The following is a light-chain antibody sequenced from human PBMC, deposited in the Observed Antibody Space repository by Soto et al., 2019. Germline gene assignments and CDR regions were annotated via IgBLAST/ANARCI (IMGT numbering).Light chain of an antibody. CDR3: SSYTSSSTLSYYV. CDR1: SSDVGGYNY. J-gene: IGLJ1*01. Sequence: QSVLTQPASVSGSPGQSITISCTGTSSDVGGYNYVSWYQQHPGKAPKLMIYEVSNRPSGVSNRFSGSKSGNTASLTISGLQAEDEADYYCSSYTSSSTLSYYVFGTGTQLTVL. V-gene: IGLV2-14*01. CDR2: EVS.